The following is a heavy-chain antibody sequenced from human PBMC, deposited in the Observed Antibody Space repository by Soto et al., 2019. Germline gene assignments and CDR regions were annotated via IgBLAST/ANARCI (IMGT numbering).Heavy chain of an antibody. CDR1: GYTFTDYF. V-gene: IGHV1-2*02. Sequence: ASVKFSCKTSGYTFTDYFIHWVRQAPGQGFEWMGWINPKSRGTNYAQKFQGRVTMTRDTSNSTAYMELRGLTSDDTAVYYCARVTLKAGNWFDPWGQGTLVTVSA. CDR2: INPKSRGT. CDR3: ARVTLKAGNWFDP. J-gene: IGHJ5*02.